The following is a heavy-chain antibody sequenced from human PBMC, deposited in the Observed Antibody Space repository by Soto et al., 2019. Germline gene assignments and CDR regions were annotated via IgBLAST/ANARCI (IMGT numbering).Heavy chain of an antibody. CDR1: GGSISSGDYY. CDR3: ARDRGYCSSTSCKYYYYGMDV. Sequence: QVQLQESGPGLVKPSQTLSLTCTVSGGSISSGDYYWSWIRQPPGKGLEWIGYIYYSGSTYYNPSLKSRVTISVDTSKNQFSLKLSSVTAADTAVYYCARDRGYCSSTSCKYYYYGMDVWGQGTTVTVSS. CDR2: IYYSGST. J-gene: IGHJ6*02. D-gene: IGHD2-2*03. V-gene: IGHV4-30-4*01.